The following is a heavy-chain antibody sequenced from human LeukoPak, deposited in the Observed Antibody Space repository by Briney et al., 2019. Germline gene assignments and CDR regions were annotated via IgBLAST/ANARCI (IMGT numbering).Heavy chain of an antibody. D-gene: IGHD5-18*01. J-gene: IGHJ4*02. CDR2: INPNSGGT. Sequence: ASVKVSCKASGYTFTGYYMHWVRQAPGQGLEWMGWINPNSGGTNYAQKFQGRVTMTRDTSISTAYMELSRLRSDDTAVYYCATGYRGYSYGFGLDYWGQGTLVTVSS. V-gene: IGHV1-2*02. CDR3: ATGYRGYSYGFGLDY. CDR1: GYTFTGYY.